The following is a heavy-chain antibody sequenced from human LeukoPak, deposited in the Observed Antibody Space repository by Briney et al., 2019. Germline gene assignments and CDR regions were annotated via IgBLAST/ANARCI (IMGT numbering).Heavy chain of an antibody. CDR3: ARIPGRWLQLPFFDY. CDR2: IYTSGNT. D-gene: IGHD5-24*01. J-gene: IGHJ4*02. V-gene: IGHV4-59*10. Sequence: SETLSLTCAVYGGSFSGYYWNWIRQPAGKGLEWIGRIYTSGNTNYNPSLKSRVTMSIDTSKNQFSLQLSSVTAADTAVYYCARIPGRWLQLPFFDYWGQGTLVTVSS. CDR1: GGSFSGYY.